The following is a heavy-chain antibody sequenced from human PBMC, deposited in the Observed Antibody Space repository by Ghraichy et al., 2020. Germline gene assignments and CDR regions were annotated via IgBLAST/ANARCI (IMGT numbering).Heavy chain of an antibody. J-gene: IGHJ6*02. CDR1: GFTFSSYA. Sequence: GGSLRLSCAASGFTFSSYAMSWVRQAPGKGLEWVSAISGSGGSTYYADSVKGRFTISRDNSKNTLYLQMNSLRAEDTAVYYCAIAGGYCSGGSCYAYYYYGMCVWGQGATVTV. D-gene: IGHD2-15*01. CDR3: AIAGGYCSGGSCYAYYYYGMCV. V-gene: IGHV3-23*01. CDR2: ISGSGGST.